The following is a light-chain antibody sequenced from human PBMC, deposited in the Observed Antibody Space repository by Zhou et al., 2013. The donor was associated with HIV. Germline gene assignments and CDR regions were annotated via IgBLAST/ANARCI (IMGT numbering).Light chain of an antibody. Sequence: EVVMTQSPATLSVSPGERATLSCRASQNIVSNLAWYQHKPGQAPRLLIYAASTRATGIPARFSGSGSGTEFTLTISSLQPEDFATYYCQQYTTIPWTFGPGTKVEVK. J-gene: IGKJ1*01. CDR3: QQYTTIPWT. CDR1: QNIVSN. CDR2: AAS. V-gene: IGKV3-15*01.